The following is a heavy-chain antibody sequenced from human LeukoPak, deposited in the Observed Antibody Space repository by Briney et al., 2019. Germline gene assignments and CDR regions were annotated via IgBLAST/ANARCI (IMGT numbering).Heavy chain of an antibody. CDR3: AKGSF. CDR1: GFTFSSYS. Sequence: GGSLRLSCAASGFTFSSYSMNWVRQAPGKGLEWVSGISESGGSTYYADSVKGRFTSSRDNSKNTLYLQMNNLRAEDTAAYYCAKGSFWGQGTLVTVSS. V-gene: IGHV3-23*01. J-gene: IGHJ4*02. D-gene: IGHD3-10*01. CDR2: ISESGGST.